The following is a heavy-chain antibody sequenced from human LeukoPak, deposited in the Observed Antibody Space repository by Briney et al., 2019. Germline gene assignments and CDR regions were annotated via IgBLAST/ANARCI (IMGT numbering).Heavy chain of an antibody. V-gene: IGHV4-34*01. CDR1: GGSFSGYY. Sequence: PSETLSLTCAVCGGSFSGYYWSWIRQPPGKGLEGIGEINHSGSTNYNPSLNRRVSISVDTANTQSALKLSPMTAADTAVYYCARNQYNWNYHLAYWGQGTLVTVSS. J-gene: IGHJ4*02. CDR3: ARNQYNWNYHLAY. D-gene: IGHD1-7*01. CDR2: INHSGST.